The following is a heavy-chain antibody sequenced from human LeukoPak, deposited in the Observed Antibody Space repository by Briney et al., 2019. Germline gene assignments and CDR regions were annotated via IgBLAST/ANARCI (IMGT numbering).Heavy chain of an antibody. CDR3: ARAGYDILTGYYSSVY. CDR1: GFTFSSYS. D-gene: IGHD3-9*01. J-gene: IGHJ4*02. V-gene: IGHV3-21*01. CDR2: ISSSSSYI. Sequence: GGSLRLSCAASGFTFSSYSMNWVRQAPGKGLEWVSSISSSSSYIYCADSVKGRFTISRDNAKNSLYLQMNSLRAEDTAVYYCARAGYDILTGYYSSVYWGQGTLVTVSS.